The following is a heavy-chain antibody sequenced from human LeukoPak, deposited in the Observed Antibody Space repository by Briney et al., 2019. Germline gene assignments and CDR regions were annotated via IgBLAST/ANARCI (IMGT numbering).Heavy chain of an antibody. CDR3: ARGVVVVPAAIHWFDP. CDR2: INHSGST. D-gene: IGHD2-2*02. J-gene: IGHJ5*02. CDR1: GGSFSGYY. V-gene: IGHV4-34*01. Sequence: SETLSLTCAVYGGSFSGYYWSWIRQPPGKGLEWIGEINHSGSTNYNPSLKSRVTISVDTPKNQFSLKLSSVTATDTAVYYCARGVVVVPAAIHWFDPWGQGTLVTVSS.